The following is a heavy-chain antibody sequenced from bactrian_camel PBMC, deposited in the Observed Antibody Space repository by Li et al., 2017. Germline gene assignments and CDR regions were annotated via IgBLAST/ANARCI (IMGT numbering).Heavy chain of an antibody. V-gene: IGHV3S53*01. CDR3: AKGLPPDCDNDGNCWVTASDFDS. Sequence: HVQLVESGGGSVRAGGSLRLSCAGSGFTFRYSDYCLGWFRQALGKEREAVAVVARDGSTTYSDSVQGRFSISRDNAKSTLYLQLNDLKTEDTGMYYCAKGLPPDCDNDGNCWVTASDFDSLGQGTQVTVS. CDR1: GFTFRYSD. CDR2: VARDGST. D-gene: IGHD7*01. J-gene: IGHJ6*01.